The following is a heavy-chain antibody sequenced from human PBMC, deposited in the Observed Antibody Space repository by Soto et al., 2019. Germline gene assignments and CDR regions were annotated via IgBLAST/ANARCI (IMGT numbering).Heavy chain of an antibody. CDR2: IKRDGSEK. CDR3: ASLEWESSGYADY. D-gene: IGHD3-3*01. V-gene: IGHV3-7*03. J-gene: IGHJ4*02. Sequence: EVQLVESGGGLVQPGGSLRLSCAASGFTFGNNWMSWVRQAPGKGLEWVANIKRDGSEKYYVDSVKGRFAISRENAKNTLYLQMNSLRADDTAVYYCASLEWESSGYADYWGQGTLVTVPS. CDR1: GFTFGNNW.